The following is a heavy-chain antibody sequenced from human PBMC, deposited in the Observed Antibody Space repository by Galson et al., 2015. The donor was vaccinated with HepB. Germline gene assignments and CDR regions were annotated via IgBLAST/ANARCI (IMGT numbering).Heavy chain of an antibody. CDR3: VNGHLRDS. CDR2: ISRSGDKR. V-gene: IGHV3-23*01. J-gene: IGHJ4*02. D-gene: IGHD4-11*01. CDR1: GFTYSSYA. Sequence: SLRLSCAASGFTYSSYAMNWVRQAPGRGLEWVSAISRSGDKRYYAESVKGRFTVSRDNSKSTLYLQMNSLRTEDTALYYCVNGHLRDSWGQGTLVTVSS.